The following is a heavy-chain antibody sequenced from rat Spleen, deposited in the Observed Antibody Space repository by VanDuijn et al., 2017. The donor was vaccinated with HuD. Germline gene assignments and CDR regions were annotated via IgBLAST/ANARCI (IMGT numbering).Heavy chain of an antibody. D-gene: IGHD4-3*01. CDR3: ERHNSGYGFMYA. V-gene: IGHV5-31*01. CDR2: ITNTGGST. J-gene: IGHJ4*01. CDR1: GFTFNNYW. Sequence: EVQLVESGGGLVQPGRSLKLSCVASGFTFNNYWMTWIRQAPGKGLEWVASITNTGGSTYYPDSVKGRFTISRDNAKSTLYLQMDSLRSEDTDNDYCERHNSGYGFMYAWGQGASVTVSS.